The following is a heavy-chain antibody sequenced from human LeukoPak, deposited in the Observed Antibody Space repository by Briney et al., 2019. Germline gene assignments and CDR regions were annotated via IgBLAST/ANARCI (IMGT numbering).Heavy chain of an antibody. J-gene: IGHJ4*02. D-gene: IGHD7-27*01. CDR2: IYHSGST. CDR3: ARSGRTGDYTFDY. Sequence: SETLSLTCAVSGYSISSGYYWGWIRQPPGKGLEWIGSIYHSGSTYYNPSLKSRVTISVDMSKNHFSLKLSSVAAADTAVYYCARSGRTGDYTFDYWGQGTLVTVSS. V-gene: IGHV4-38-2*01. CDR1: GYSISSGYY.